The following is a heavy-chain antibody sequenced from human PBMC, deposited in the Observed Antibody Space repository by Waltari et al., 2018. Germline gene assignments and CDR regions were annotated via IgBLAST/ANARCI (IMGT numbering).Heavy chain of an antibody. CDR1: GGSISSYY. D-gene: IGHD6-19*01. CDR3: ASIVAGTGGSMEFDP. J-gene: IGHJ5*02. Sequence: QVQLQESGPGLVKPSETLSLTCTVSGGSISSYYWSWIRQPPGKGLEWIGYIYYRGSTNYNPSLKSRVTISVDTSKNQFSLKLSSVTAADTAVYYCASIVAGTGGSMEFDPWGQGTLVTVSS. CDR2: IYYRGST. V-gene: IGHV4-59*01.